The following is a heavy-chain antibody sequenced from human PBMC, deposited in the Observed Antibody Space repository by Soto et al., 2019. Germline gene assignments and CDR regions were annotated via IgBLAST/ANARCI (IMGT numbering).Heavy chain of an antibody. CDR3: AKETSPNTYYAFDF. CDR1: GDTFSSHT. J-gene: IGHJ3*01. V-gene: IGHV1-69*08. Sequence: SVKVSCKASGDTFSSHTFSWVRQAPGQGLEWMGGIIPLHGTRNYAQKFQGRVTITADKSTRTVYMELTGLKSKDTAVYYCAKETSPNTYYAFDFWGQGTMVTV. D-gene: IGHD1-26*01. CDR2: IIPLHGTR.